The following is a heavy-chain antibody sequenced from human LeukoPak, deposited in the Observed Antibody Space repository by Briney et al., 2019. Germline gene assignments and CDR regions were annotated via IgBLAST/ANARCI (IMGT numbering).Heavy chain of an antibody. J-gene: IGHJ3*02. CDR3: ARDLRYYYGSGSSEFDAFDI. CDR1: GGSISSSSYY. Sequence: SETLSLTCTVSGGSISSSSYYWGWIRQPPGKGLEWIGSIYYSGSTYYNPSLKSRVTISVDTSKNQFSLKLSSVTAADTAVYYCARDLRYYYGSGSSEFDAFDIWGQGTMVTVSS. V-gene: IGHV4-39*07. CDR2: IYYSGST. D-gene: IGHD3-10*01.